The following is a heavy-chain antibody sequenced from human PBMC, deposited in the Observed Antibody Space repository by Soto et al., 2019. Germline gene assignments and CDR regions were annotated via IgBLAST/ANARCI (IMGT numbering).Heavy chain of an antibody. Sequence: EVQLVETGGGLIQPGGSLRLSCAASGFTVSSNYMSWVRQAPGKGLEWVSVIYSGGSTYYADSVKGRFTISRDNSKNTLYLQMDSLRAEDTAVYYCAREFYYDSSGYYGYWGQGTLVTVSS. CDR2: IYSGGST. D-gene: IGHD3-22*01. J-gene: IGHJ4*02. CDR3: AREFYYDSSGYYGY. CDR1: GFTVSSNY. V-gene: IGHV3-53*02.